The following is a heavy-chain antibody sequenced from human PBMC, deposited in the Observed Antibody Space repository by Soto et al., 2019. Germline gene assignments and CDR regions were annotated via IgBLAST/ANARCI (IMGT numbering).Heavy chain of an antibody. Sequence: GGSPRLSCAASGFTFSSFAMSWVRQAPGKGLEWVSGISGSGGSTYYADSVKGRFTISRDNSKNTLYLQMNSLRAEDTAVYYCAKDAYSLLRYFDLWGRGTLVTVSS. J-gene: IGHJ2*01. CDR2: ISGSGGST. D-gene: IGHD2-15*01. CDR1: GFTFSSFA. V-gene: IGHV3-23*01. CDR3: AKDAYSLLRYFDL.